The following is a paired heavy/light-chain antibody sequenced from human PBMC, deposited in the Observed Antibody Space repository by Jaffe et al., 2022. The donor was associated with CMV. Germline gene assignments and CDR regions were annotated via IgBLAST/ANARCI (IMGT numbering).Light chain of an antibody. V-gene: IGLV2-23*02. Sequence: QSALTQPASVSGSPGQSITISCTGTSSDVGSYNLDSWYQQHPGKAPKVMIYEVSKRPSGVSNRFSGSKSGNTASLTISGLQAEDEADYYCCSYAGRSTFVFGGGTKLTVL. CDR1: SSDVGSYNL. CDR2: EVS. CDR3: CSYAGRSTFV. J-gene: IGLJ3*02.
Heavy chain of an antibody. CDR1: GFTFSSFW. Sequence: EVQLVESGGGLVQPGGSLRLSCAASGFTFSSFWMNWVRQAPGKGLEWVANIKQDGSEKYYVDPVKGRFTISRDNAKNSLYLQMNSLRAEDTAVYYCARDSRGGIVGGTWAFDIWGQGTMVTVSS. D-gene: IGHD1-26*01. J-gene: IGHJ3*02. V-gene: IGHV3-7*03. CDR2: IKQDGSEK. CDR3: ARDSRGGIVGGTWAFDI.